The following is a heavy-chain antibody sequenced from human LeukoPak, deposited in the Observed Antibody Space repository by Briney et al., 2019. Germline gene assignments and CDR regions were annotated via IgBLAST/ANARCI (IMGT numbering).Heavy chain of an antibody. CDR2: INPNSGGT. J-gene: IGHJ4*02. CDR3: ARDRSWGSSGWSPPY. V-gene: IGHV1-2*02. CDR1: GYTFTGYY. Sequence: ASVKVSCKASGYTFTGYYIHWVRQAPGQGLEWMGWINPNSGGTNYAQKFQGRVTMTRDTSISTAYMELNRLRSDDTAVYYCARDRSWGSSGWSPPYWGQGTLVTVSS. D-gene: IGHD6-19*01.